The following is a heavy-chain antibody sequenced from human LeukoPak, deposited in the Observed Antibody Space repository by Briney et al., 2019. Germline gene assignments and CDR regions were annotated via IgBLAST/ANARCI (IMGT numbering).Heavy chain of an antibody. CDR2: INSNGGRA. D-gene: IGHD5-12*01. Sequence: SVKVSCKASGGTFSSYSMSWVRQAPGQGLEWMGGINSNGGRANYAEKLQGRVTITTDKSKSTVYMELSRLRSEDTAVYYCARTEDSGYYIYYFDYWGQVTLVTVSS. CDR3: ARTEDSGYYIYYFDY. CDR1: GGTFSSYS. J-gene: IGHJ4*02. V-gene: IGHV1-69*10.